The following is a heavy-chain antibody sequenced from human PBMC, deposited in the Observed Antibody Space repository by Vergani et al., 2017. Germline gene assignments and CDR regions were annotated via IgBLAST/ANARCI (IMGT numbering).Heavy chain of an antibody. Sequence: EVQMVESGGGLVKPGGSLRLSCVASGFTFSHYSMNWVRQAPGKGLEWVSASSGSGGSTYYADSVKGRFTISRDNSKNTLYLQMNSLRAEDTAVYYCAKGGGGYSSSLYYYYIDVWGKGTTVTVSS. CDR1: GFTFSHYS. CDR3: AKGGGGYSSSLYYYYIDV. CDR2: SSGSGGST. D-gene: IGHD6-6*01. J-gene: IGHJ6*03. V-gene: IGHV3-23*04.